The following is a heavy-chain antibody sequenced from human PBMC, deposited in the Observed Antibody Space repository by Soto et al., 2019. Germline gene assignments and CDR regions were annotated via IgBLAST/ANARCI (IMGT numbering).Heavy chain of an antibody. J-gene: IGHJ6*03. CDR1: GFTFSSYA. CDR3: AKGSDYGDYYYYYYMDV. V-gene: IGHV3-23*01. D-gene: IGHD4-17*01. Sequence: GGSLRLSCAASGFTFSSYAMSWVRQAPGKGLEWVSAISGSGGSTYYADSVKGRFTISRDNSKNTLYLQMNSLRAEDTAVYYCAKGSDYGDYYYYYYMDVWGKGTTVTVSS. CDR2: ISGSGGST.